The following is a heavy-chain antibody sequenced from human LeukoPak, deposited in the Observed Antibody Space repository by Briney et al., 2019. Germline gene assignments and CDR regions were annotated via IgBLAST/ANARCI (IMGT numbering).Heavy chain of an antibody. J-gene: IGHJ3*02. D-gene: IGHD5-12*01. V-gene: IGHV4-39*07. Sequence: PSETLSLTCTVSGGSISSSSYYWGWIRQPPGKGLEWIGSIYYSGSTYYNPSLKSRVTISVDTSKNQFSLKLSSVTAADTAVYYCARGHSGYDGAFDIWGQGTMVTVSS. CDR1: GGSISSSSYY. CDR2: IYYSGST. CDR3: ARGHSGYDGAFDI.